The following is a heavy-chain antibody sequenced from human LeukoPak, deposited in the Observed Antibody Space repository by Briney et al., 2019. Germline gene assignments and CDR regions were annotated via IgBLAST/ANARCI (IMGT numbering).Heavy chain of an antibody. J-gene: IGHJ3*02. CDR3: AREPATPGYSSGWYRVPDAFDI. CDR1: GGSISSYY. Sequence: PSETLSLTCTVSGGSISSYYWGWIRQSPGKGLEWIGYIYYSGSTNYNPSLKSRVTISVDTSKNQFSLKLSSVTAADTAVYYCAREPATPGYSSGWYRVPDAFDIWGQGTMVTVSS. CDR2: IYYSGST. V-gene: IGHV4-59*12. D-gene: IGHD6-19*01.